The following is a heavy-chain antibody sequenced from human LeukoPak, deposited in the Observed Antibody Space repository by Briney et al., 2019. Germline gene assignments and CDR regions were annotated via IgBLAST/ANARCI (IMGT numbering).Heavy chain of an antibody. Sequence: GGSLRLPCAASGFTFSSYSMNWVRQAPGKGLEWVSYISSSRSTIYYADSVKGRFTISRDNAKNSLYLQMNSLRAEDTAVYYCARDLTVVVVAASDHDAFDIWGQGTMVTVSS. J-gene: IGHJ3*02. D-gene: IGHD2-15*01. CDR1: GFTFSSYS. CDR2: ISSSRSTI. V-gene: IGHV3-48*01. CDR3: ARDLTVVVVAASDHDAFDI.